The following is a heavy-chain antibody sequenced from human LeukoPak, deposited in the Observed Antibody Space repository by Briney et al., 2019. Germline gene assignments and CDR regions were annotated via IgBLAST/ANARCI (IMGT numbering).Heavy chain of an antibody. D-gene: IGHD3-22*01. Sequence: SETLSLTCTVSGGFINSHYWIWIRQPPGKGLEWLGYIYYSGSTKHNPRVKSRVTISVDTSKNQFSLKLSSVTAADTAVYYCARSPTSGYYFYYYYYYRDVWGKGTTVTVSS. J-gene: IGHJ6*03. CDR1: GGFINSHY. V-gene: IGHV4-59*11. CDR3: ARSPTSGYYFYYYYYYRDV. CDR2: IYYSGST.